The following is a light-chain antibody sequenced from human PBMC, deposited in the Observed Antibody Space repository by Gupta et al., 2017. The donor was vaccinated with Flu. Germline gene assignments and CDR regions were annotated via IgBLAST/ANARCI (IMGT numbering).Light chain of an antibody. J-gene: IGKJ3*01. V-gene: IGKV1-33*01. CDR2: DAS. CDR3: QQYDSVPPT. CDR1: QDISNF. Sequence: DIQMTQSPSSLSASVGDRVTITCQASQDISNFLNWYHQKPGKAPNLLIYDASKLEIGVPSRFSGSGSGTDFSFTINSLQPEDVGTYYCQQYDSVPPTFGHGTKVDVK.